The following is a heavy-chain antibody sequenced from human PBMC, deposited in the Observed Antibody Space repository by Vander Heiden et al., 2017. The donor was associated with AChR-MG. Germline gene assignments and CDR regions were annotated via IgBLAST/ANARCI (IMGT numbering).Heavy chain of an antibody. CDR2: IKSTSDSK. J-gene: IGHJ4*02. D-gene: IGHD1-26*01. CDR3: TTYNLVGVNAFDY. Sequence: QAQLVQSGAEVKKPGASVKVSCKASGYTFSDFYIHWVRQAPGQGLEWMGVIKSTSDSKYYAQRFQGRVTMTSDTSTGTAYMEVRSLKSEDTAIYYCTTYNLVGVNAFDYWGQGTRVTVSS. CDR1: GYTFSDFY. V-gene: IGHV1-46*03.